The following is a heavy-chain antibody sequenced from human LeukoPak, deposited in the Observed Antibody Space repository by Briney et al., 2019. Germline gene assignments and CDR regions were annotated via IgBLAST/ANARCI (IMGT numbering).Heavy chain of an antibody. D-gene: IGHD6-19*01. CDR1: GFVFSNSG. J-gene: IGHJ4*02. V-gene: IGHV3-30*18. CDR2: IPYDGSSQ. Sequence: GGSLRLSCAASGFVFSNSGMHRVRQAPGKGLEWVAAIPYDGSSQYYADSVKGRFTISRDNSKNTLSLQMNSLRAEDTAVYYCAKDQRAAGTTRLHYWGQGALVTVSS. CDR3: AKDQRAAGTTRLHY.